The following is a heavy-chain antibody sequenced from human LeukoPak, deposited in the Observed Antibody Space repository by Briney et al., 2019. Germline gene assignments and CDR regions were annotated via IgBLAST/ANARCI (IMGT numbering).Heavy chain of an antibody. V-gene: IGHV3-48*04. J-gene: IGHJ4*02. CDR3: ARGGAGFRVPSDY. D-gene: IGHD3-10*01. CDR1: GFTFSSYS. CDR2: ISSSSSTI. Sequence: SGGSLRLSCAASGFTFSSYSMNWVRQAPGKGLEWVSYISSSSSTIYYADSVKGRFTISRDNAKNSLYLQMNSLRAEDTAVYYCARGGAGFRVPSDYWGQGTLVTVSS.